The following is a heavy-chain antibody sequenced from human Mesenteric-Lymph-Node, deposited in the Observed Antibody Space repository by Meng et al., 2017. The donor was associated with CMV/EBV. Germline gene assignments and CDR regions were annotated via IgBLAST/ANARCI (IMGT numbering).Heavy chain of an antibody. Sequence: SGGSLISGGYFWNWIRQRPGKGLEWIGNIYYTGITQYNPSLRSRFIISVDTSKNQFSLKLNSVTAADTAVYYCARDFGVNGNCFDPWGQGTLVTVSS. CDR3: ARDFGVNGNCFDP. V-gene: IGHV4-31*02. D-gene: IGHD3-3*01. CDR2: IYYTGIT. J-gene: IGHJ5*02. CDR1: GGSLISGGYF.